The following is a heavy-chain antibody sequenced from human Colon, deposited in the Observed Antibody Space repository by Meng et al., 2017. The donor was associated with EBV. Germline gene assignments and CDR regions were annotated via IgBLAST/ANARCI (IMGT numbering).Heavy chain of an antibody. J-gene: IGHJ4*02. D-gene: IGHD2-21*02. V-gene: IGHV4-4*02. CDR2: IYHSGST. CDR3: ARVGAYCGGDCYHPR. CDR1: GGSLSSRNW. Sequence: QVHLQEAVPGLGSPSGTLSLTLAVSGGSLSSRNWWSWVRQPPGKGLEWIGEIYHSGSTNYNPSLKSRVTISVDESKNQFSLRLSSVTAADTAVYYCARVGAYCGGDCYHPRWGQGTLVTVSS.